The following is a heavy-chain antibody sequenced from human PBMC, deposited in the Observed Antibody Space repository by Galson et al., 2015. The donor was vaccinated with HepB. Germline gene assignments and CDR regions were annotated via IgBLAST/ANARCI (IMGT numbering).Heavy chain of an antibody. CDR3: AAEDYRCSSGYCYFEY. Sequence: SVKVSCKASGYRFSNYAINWVRQAPGQGLEWMGWINTNTGHPTYAQGFTGRFVFSLDTSVSTAYLQISNLKAEDSAVYYCAAEDYRCSSGYCYFEYWGQGTLVTVSS. CDR2: INTNTGHP. J-gene: IGHJ4*02. V-gene: IGHV7-4-1*02. D-gene: IGHD3-22*01. CDR1: GYRFSNYA.